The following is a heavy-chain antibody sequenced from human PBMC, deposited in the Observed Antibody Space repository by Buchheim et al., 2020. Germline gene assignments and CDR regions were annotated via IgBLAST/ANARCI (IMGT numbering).Heavy chain of an antibody. Sequence: EVQLLESGGGLVQPGGSLRLSCAASGFTFSSYAMSWARQAPGKGLEWVSAILGSGSSTYYADSVKGRFIISRDNSKNTLYLQMNSLRVEDTAVYYCTKAHDTSGYYPFVYGGQGTL. D-gene: IGHD3-22*01. CDR3: TKAHDTSGYYPFVY. V-gene: IGHV3-23*01. J-gene: IGHJ4*02. CDR1: GFTFSSYA. CDR2: ILGSGSST.